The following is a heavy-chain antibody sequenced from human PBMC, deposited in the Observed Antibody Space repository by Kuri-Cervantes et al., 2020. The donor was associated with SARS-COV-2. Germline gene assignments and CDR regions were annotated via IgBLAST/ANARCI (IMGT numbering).Heavy chain of an antibody. Sequence: ASVKVSCKASGYTFTSYDINWVRQATGQGLEWMGWMNPNSGNTGYAQKFQGRVTMTRNTSISTAYMGLSSLRSEDTAVYYCASTVAGTGVWYFDLWGRGTLVTVSS. J-gene: IGHJ2*01. D-gene: IGHD6-19*01. CDR3: ASTVAGTGVWYFDL. V-gene: IGHV1-8*02. CDR1: GYTFTSYD. CDR2: MNPNSGNT.